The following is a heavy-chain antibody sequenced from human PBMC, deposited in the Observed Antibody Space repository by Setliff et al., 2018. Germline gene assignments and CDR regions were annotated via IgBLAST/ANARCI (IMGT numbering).Heavy chain of an antibody. V-gene: IGHV4-59*01. CDR1: GASISSNY. Sequence: SETLSLTCSVSGASISSNYWSWIRQSPGKGLEWIGYLYYNGATRFGPSLKSRATISLDTSRNQFSLRLTSVTAADTAVYYCASTPRRGLDIRTRVGAFDSWGQGTVVTVSS. CDR2: LYYNGAT. D-gene: IGHD1-26*01. J-gene: IGHJ4*02. CDR3: ASTPRRGLDIRTRVGAFDS.